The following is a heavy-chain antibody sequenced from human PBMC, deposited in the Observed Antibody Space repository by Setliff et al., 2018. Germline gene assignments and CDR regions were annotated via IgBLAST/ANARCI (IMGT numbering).Heavy chain of an antibody. J-gene: IGHJ4*02. Sequence: ASVKVSCKVSGYTLTELSMHWVRQAPGKGLEWMGGFDPEDGETIYAQKFQGRVTMTEDTSTDTAYMELSSLRSEDTAVYYCAADYYDSSGYGYWGQGTLVTFSS. CDR1: GYTLTELS. CDR2: FDPEDGET. D-gene: IGHD3-22*01. CDR3: AADYYDSSGYGY. V-gene: IGHV1-24*01.